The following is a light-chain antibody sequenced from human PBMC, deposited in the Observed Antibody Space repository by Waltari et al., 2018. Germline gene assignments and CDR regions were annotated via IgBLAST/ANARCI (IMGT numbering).Light chain of an antibody. CDR2: AAA. CDR1: QGMRND. Sequence: AIQMTQSPSSLSASVGDRVTITCRASQGMRNDLGWYQQKPGKAPKLLIYAAASLQKGVPARFSGTGSGTDFTLTISSLQPEDFATYYCLQDYIYPWTFGQGTKVEIK. V-gene: IGKV1-6*01. CDR3: LQDYIYPWT. J-gene: IGKJ1*01.